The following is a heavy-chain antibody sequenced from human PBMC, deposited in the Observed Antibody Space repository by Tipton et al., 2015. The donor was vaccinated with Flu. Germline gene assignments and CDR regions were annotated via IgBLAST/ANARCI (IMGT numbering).Heavy chain of an antibody. D-gene: IGHD4-11*01. CDR3: ARRDYSNYVSEPKNWSDP. Sequence: TLSLTCAVSGDSVYSHGYSWSWIRQPPGKGLEWIGYIYHSGSTYYNPSLTSRVTIAVDTSKNQFSLRLTSVTAADTAVYYCARRDYSNYVSEPKNWSDPWGQGTLVTVSS. V-gene: IGHV4-30-2*01. CDR1: GDSVYSHGYS. J-gene: IGHJ5*02. CDR2: IYHSGST.